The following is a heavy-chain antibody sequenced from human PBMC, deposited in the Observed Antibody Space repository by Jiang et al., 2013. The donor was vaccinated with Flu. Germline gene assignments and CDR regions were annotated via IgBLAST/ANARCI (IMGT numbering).Heavy chain of an antibody. J-gene: IGHJ6*02. CDR3: ARLLGQYTSGWYDYYGMDV. CDR2: SITVGAA. CDR1: GGSISSYY. Sequence: ETLSLTCTVSGGSISSYYWSWIRQPPGRDWSGLDISITVGAATTTPPSKSRATISADTSKNQFSLKLSSVTAADTAVYYCARLLGQYTSGWYDYYGMDVWGQGTTVTVSS. V-gene: IGHV4-59*08. D-gene: IGHD6-19*01.